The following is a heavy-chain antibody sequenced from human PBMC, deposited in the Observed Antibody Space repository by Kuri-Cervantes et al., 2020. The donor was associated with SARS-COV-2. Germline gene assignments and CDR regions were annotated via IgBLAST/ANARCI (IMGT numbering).Heavy chain of an antibody. D-gene: IGHD7-27*01. CDR1: GFTFSGSA. V-gene: IGHV3-73*01. Sequence: GGSLRLSCAASGFTFSGSAMHWVRQASGKGLEWVGRIRSKANSYATAYAASVKGRFTISRDDSKNTAYLQMNSLKTEDTAVYYCTRSLTGLDDAFDIWGQGTMVTVSS. J-gene: IGHJ3*02. CDR2: IRSKANSYAT. CDR3: TRSLTGLDDAFDI.